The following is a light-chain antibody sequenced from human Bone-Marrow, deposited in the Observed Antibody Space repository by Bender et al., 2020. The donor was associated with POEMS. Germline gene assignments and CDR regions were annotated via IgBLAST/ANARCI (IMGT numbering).Light chain of an antibody. CDR2: EVS. CDR3: SSFAGRNTV. V-gene: IGLV2-8*01. CDR1: SSDVGRYDY. J-gene: IGLJ1*01. Sequence: QSALTQPPSASGSPGQAVTISCTGSSSDVGRYDYVSWYQQHPGKAPKVMIYEVSKRPSGVPDRFSGSKSGNTAFLTVSGLQAEDEADYYCSSFAGRNTVFGAGTTVTVL.